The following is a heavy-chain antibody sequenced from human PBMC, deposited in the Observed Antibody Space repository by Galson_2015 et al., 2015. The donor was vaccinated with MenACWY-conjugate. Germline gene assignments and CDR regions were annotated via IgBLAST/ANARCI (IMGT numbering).Heavy chain of an antibody. V-gene: IGHV3-21*01. CDR1: GFTFSSHT. D-gene: IGHD5-18*01. CDR3: VRDYNTGMAGDY. Sequence: GSLRLSCAASGFTFSSHTLNWVRQAPGKGLEWVSSISSGSGYIYYADSVKGRFTISRDNAKNSLFLQMNSLRGEDTAMYYCVRDYNTGMAGDYWGQGTLVTVSS. J-gene: IGHJ4*02. CDR2: ISSGSGYI.